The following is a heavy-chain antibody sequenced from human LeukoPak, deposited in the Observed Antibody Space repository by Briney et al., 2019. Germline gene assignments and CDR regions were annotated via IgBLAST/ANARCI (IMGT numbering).Heavy chain of an antibody. CDR3: ARGAYYYDSSGYYYYYYYGMDV. J-gene: IGHJ6*02. CDR1: SGSISSASYY. Sequence: SETLSLTCTVSSGSISSASYYWGWIRQPPGKGLEWIGTIYYSGSTYYNPSLKSRVTISVDTSKNQFSLKLSSVTAADTAVYYCARGAYYYDSSGYYYYYYYGMDVWGQGTTVTVSS. CDR2: IYYSGST. D-gene: IGHD3-22*01. V-gene: IGHV4-39*07.